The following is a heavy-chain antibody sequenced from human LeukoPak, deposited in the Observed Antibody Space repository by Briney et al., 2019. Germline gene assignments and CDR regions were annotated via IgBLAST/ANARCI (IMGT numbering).Heavy chain of an antibody. D-gene: IGHD6-19*01. V-gene: IGHV4-59*12. CDR1: GFTFSSYS. CDR3: VRGRYSSGWFKDKNWFDP. CDR2: IYHSGTT. Sequence: PGGSLRLSCAASGFTFSSYSMNWVRQAPGKGLEWIAYIYHSGTTYYNPSLKSRATISVDTSKNQFSLKLSSVTAADTAVYYCVRGRYSSGWFKDKNWFDPWGQGIPVTVSS. J-gene: IGHJ5*02.